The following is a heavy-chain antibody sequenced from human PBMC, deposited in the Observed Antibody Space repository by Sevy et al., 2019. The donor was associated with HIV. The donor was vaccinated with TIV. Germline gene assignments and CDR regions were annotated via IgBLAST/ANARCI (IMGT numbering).Heavy chain of an antibody. CDR1: GFTLNTYW. CDR3: VRAIATPDSH. J-gene: IGHJ4*02. D-gene: IGHD6-13*01. V-gene: IGHV3-7*01. Sequence: GGSLRLSCAASGFTLNTYWMLWVRQAPGKGLEWVANINQDGSTTYYADSVKGRFTISRDNAKNSLFLNMNSLRAEDTALYYCVRAIATPDSHWGQGTLVTVSS. CDR2: INQDGSTT.